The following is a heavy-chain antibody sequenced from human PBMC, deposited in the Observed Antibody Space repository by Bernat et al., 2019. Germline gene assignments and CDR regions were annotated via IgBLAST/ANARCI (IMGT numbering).Heavy chain of an antibody. V-gene: IGHV3-23*01. D-gene: IGHD3-16*01. CDR1: GFTFRSYA. J-gene: IGHJ6*03. CDR3: AKGLGGNGNCYYYMDV. Sequence: EVQLLESGGGLVQPGGSLRLSCAASGFTFRSYAMSWVRQAPGKGLGWVSAIGNSGASTYYADSVRGRFTISRDNSKNTLFLEMNSLRAEDTAIYYCAKGLGGNGNCYYYMDVWGKGTTVTVSS. CDR2: IGNSGAST.